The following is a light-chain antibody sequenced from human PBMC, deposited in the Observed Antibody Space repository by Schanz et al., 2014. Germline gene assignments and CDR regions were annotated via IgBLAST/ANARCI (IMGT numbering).Light chain of an antibody. CDR1: QSIRSY. Sequence: DIQMTQSPSSLSASVGDRITITCRASQSIRSYLNWYQQKPGKAPKLLIYAASSLQTGVPSRFSGSGSGTDFTLTISSLQPEDFATYFCQQSHDGVWTFGQGTTVEIK. V-gene: IGKV1-39*01. CDR3: QQSHDGVWT. J-gene: IGKJ1*01. CDR2: AAS.